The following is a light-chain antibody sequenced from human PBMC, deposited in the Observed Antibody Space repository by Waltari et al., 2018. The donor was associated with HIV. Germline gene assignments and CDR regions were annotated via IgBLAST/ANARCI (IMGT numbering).Light chain of an antibody. V-gene: IGLV1-44*01. CDR2: SNN. J-gene: IGLJ1*01. CDR1: SSHIGSNT. CDR3: AAWDDSLNGYV. Sequence: QSVLTQPPSPSGTPGQRVTISCSGSSSHIGSNTVNWYQQLPGTAPKLLIYSNNQRPSGVPDRFSGSKSGTSASLAISGLQSEDEADYYCAAWDDSLNGYVFGTGTKVTVL.